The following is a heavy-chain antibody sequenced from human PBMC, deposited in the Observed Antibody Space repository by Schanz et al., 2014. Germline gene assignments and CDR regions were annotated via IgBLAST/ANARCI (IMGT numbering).Heavy chain of an antibody. J-gene: IGHJ4*02. CDR2: IYSGGST. CDR3: AREYASTWFESNVMAGRIDN. V-gene: IGHV3-66*01. D-gene: IGHD2-8*01. Sequence: GQLVESGGGVVQPGRSLRLSCAASGFTVSINYMSWVRQAPGKGLEWVSVIYSGGSTYYADSVKGRFTISRDNAKNSVYLQMHSLRADDTAVYFCAREYASTWFESNVMAGRIDNWGQGTLVTVSS. CDR1: GFTVSINY.